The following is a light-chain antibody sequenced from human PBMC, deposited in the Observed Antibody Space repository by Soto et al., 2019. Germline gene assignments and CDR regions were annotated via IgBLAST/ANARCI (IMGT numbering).Light chain of an antibody. CDR2: DVS. J-gene: IGLJ2*01. CDR3: SSYTSSRVVV. Sequence: QSALTQPASESGSPGQSITISCTGTSSDVGGYNYVSWYQQHPGKAPKLMIYDVSNRPSGVSNRFSGSKSGNTASLTISGLQAEDEADYYCSSYTSSRVVVFGGGTKLTVL. CDR1: SSDVGGYNY. V-gene: IGLV2-14*01.